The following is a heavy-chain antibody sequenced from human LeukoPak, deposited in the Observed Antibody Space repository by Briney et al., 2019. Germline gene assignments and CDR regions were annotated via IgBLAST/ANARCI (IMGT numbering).Heavy chain of an antibody. CDR1: GFTFTTYW. CDR3: AKGWSGWVFDY. J-gene: IGHJ4*02. V-gene: IGHV3-23*01. Sequence: GGSLRLSCAASGFTFTTYWMTWVRQAPGKGLEWVSGISPSGGITYYTDSVKGRFTISRDNSKNTVSLQMNSLRAEDTAVYYCAKGWSGWVFDYWGQGTLVTVSS. CDR2: ISPSGGIT. D-gene: IGHD6-19*01.